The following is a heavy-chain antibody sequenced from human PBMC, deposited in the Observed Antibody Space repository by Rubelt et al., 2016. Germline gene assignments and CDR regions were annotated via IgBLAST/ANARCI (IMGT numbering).Heavy chain of an antibody. Sequence: VQLVESGGGVVQPGRSLRLSCAASGFTFRSYGMFWVRQAPGKGLEWVSSISSSSSYIYYADSVKGRFTISRDNAKNSLYLQMNSLGAEDTAVYYCARDQGAYYWGQGTLVTVSS. CDR2: ISSSSSYI. V-gene: IGHV3-21*01. CDR3: ARDQGAYY. J-gene: IGHJ4*02. CDR1: GFTFRSYG.